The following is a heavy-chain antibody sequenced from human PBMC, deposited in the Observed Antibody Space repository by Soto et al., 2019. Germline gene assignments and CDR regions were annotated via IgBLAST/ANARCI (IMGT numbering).Heavy chain of an antibody. Sequence: PSETLSLTCAVSGGSIISGGYSWSWIRQPPGKGLEWIGYIYHSGSTYYNPSLKSRVTISVDRSKNQFSLKLSSVTAADTAVYYCALAAAGTGLFDYWGQGTLVTVSS. CDR2: IYHSGST. V-gene: IGHV4-30-2*02. D-gene: IGHD6-13*01. J-gene: IGHJ4*02. CDR1: GGSIISGGYS. CDR3: ALAAAGTGLFDY.